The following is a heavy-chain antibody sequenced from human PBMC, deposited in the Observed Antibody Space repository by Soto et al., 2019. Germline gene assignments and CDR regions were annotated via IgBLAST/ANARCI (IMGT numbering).Heavy chain of an antibody. D-gene: IGHD3-10*01. CDR2: ISGGVPST. V-gene: IGHV3-23*01. CDR3: AKDLFLVRGDCGC. CDR1: GFTFSNYG. J-gene: IGHJ4*02. Sequence: EVQLLESGGGLVQPGGSLRLSCAASGFTFSNYGLTWVRQPPGGGLEWVSTISGGVPSTYYADSVKGRFTISRDNSKNTLYLQMNSLRAEDTAVYYCAKDLFLVRGDCGCWGQGTLVTVSS.